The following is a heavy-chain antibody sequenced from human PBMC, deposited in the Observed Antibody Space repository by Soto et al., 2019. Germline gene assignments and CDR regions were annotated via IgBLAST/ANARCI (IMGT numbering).Heavy chain of an antibody. Sequence: PSQTLSLTCAISGYSVSSNSAAWNWIRQSPSRGLEWLGRTYYRSKWYNDYAVSVKSRITINPDTSKNQFSLQLNSVTPEDTAVYYCATQNYDSSGYYYYGMDVWGQGTTVTVSS. V-gene: IGHV6-1*01. CDR3: ATQNYDSSGYYYYGMDV. CDR1: GYSVSSNSAA. J-gene: IGHJ6*02. CDR2: TYYRSKWYN. D-gene: IGHD3-22*01.